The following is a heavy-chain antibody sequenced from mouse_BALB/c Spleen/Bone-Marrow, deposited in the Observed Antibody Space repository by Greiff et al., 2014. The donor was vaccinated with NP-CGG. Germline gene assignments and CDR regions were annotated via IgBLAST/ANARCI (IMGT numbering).Heavy chain of an antibody. CDR2: ITSVGVYT. CDR1: GFTFSSYT. CDR3: TRDLYDGYSYYAMDY. V-gene: IGHV5-6-4*01. Sequence: VQLKESGEGLVKPGGSLKLSCAASGFTFSSYTMSWVRQTPEKRLEWVATITSVGVYTYYPDSVKGRFTISRDNAKNTLYLQMSSLKSEDTAMYYCTRDLYDGYSYYAMDYWGQGTSVTVSS. D-gene: IGHD2-3*01. J-gene: IGHJ4*01.